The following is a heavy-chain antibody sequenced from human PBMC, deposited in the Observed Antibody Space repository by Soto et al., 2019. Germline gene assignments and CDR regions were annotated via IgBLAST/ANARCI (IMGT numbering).Heavy chain of an antibody. CDR1: GESISSSSYY. Sequence: SQTLPLTCIVSGESISSSSYYWGWIRQPPGKGLEWIGSIYHSGRTYYNPSLKSRVSISIDTSKNQFSLKLSSVTAADTALYYCARQRTTVVTQAYFDYWGQGALVTVSS. V-gene: IGHV4-39*01. CDR3: ARQRTTVVTQAYFDY. J-gene: IGHJ4*02. CDR2: IYHSGRT. D-gene: IGHD2-21*02.